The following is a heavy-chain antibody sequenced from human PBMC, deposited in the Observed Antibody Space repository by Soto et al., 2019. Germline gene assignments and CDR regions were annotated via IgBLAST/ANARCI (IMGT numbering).Heavy chain of an antibody. V-gene: IGHV1-18*04. CDR3: ARDLNYDSRVYFGY. CDR2: ISAYNGNT. J-gene: IGHJ4*02. D-gene: IGHD3-22*01. Sequence: ASVNVSCKASGYAFTRDRSGWGRKAQGQGLEWMGWISAYNGNTNYAQKLQGRVTMTTDTSTSTAYMELRSLRSDDTAVYYCARDLNYDSRVYFGYWGQGTLVTVSS. CDR1: GYAFTRDR.